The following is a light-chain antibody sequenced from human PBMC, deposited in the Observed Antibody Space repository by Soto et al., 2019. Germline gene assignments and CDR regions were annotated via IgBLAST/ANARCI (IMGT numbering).Light chain of an antibody. V-gene: IGKV3-11*01. CDR2: DAS. J-gene: IGKJ5*01. CDR3: QQRSNWPPVIT. CDR1: QRVSSS. Sequence: ILLTQSPGTLSLSPGERPTLSCRSIQRVSSSLAWYQQEPGQAPRLLLYDASNRATGIPARFSGSGSGTDFTLTISSLESDDFAVYYCQQRSNWPPVITFGQGTRLEI.